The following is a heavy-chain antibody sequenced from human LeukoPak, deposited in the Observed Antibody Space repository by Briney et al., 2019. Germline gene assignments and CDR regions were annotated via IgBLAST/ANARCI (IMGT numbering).Heavy chain of an antibody. CDR1: GGSFSGYY. Sequence: SETLSLTCAMYGGSFSGYYWSWIRQPPGKGLEWIGQINHSGSTNYNPSLKSRVNISVDTSKKQFSLKLNSVTAADTAVYYCARQRLLWFGELTSPHYFDYWGHGILVTVSS. D-gene: IGHD3-10*01. V-gene: IGHV4-34*01. CDR2: INHSGST. CDR3: ARQRLLWFGELTSPHYFDY. J-gene: IGHJ4*01.